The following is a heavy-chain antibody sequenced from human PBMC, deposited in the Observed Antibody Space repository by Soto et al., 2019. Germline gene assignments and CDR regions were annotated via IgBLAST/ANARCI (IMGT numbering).Heavy chain of an antibody. CDR2: IKQDGSEK. J-gene: IGHJ6*02. Sequence: EVQLVESGGGLVQPGGSLRLSCAASGFTFSSYWMSWVRQAPGKGLEWVANIKQDGSEKYYVDSVKGRFTISRDNAKNSLYLQMNSLSAEDTAVYYCARGDYYYCMDVWGQGTTVTVSS. CDR1: GFTFSSYW. V-gene: IGHV3-7*01. CDR3: ARGDYYYCMDV.